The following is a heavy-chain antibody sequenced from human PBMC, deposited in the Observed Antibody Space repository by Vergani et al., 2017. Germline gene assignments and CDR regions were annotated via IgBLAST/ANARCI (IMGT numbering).Heavy chain of an antibody. D-gene: IGHD2-2*01. CDR3: VVGPAASPRELKYNYYYGMDV. CDR2: ISGSGGST. V-gene: IGHV3-23*01. J-gene: IGHJ6*02. CDR1: GFTFSSYA. Sequence: EVQLLESGGGLVQPGGSLRLSCAASGFTFSSYAMNWVRQAPGKGLEWVSGISGSGGSTYYADSVKGRFTISRDNSKNTLYLQMNSLRAEDTAVYYCVVGPAASPRELKYNYYYGMDVWGQGTTVTVSS.